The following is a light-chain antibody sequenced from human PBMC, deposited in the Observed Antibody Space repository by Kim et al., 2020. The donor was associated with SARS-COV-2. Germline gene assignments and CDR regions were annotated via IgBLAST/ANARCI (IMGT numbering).Light chain of an antibody. Sequence: QSALTQPPSASGSPGQSVTISCTGTSSDVGAYNYVSWYQQLPGKAPKLIIYEVTKRPSGVPDRFSGSKSGNTASLTVSGLQSEDEADYYCGTWDSSLSSGVFGGGTQLTVL. CDR2: EVT. J-gene: IGLJ3*02. V-gene: IGLV2-8*01. CDR1: SSDVGAYNY. CDR3: GTWDSSLSSGV.